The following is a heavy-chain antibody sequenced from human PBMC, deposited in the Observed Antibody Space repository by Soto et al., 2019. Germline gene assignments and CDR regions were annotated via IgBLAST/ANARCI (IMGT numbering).Heavy chain of an antibody. J-gene: IGHJ4*02. CDR3: ARDHFGGNTDY. CDR2: INGAGSNT. D-gene: IGHD2-15*01. V-gene: IGHV3-74*01. Sequence: EVQLVESGGDLVQPGGSLRLSCVASGFSFSSYWIHWVRHVPGKGLVWVSRINGAGSNTDYADSVKGRFTISRDNTKNTLYLQMNSLRADETAVYYCARDHFGGNTDYWGQGTLVTVSS. CDR1: GFSFSSYW.